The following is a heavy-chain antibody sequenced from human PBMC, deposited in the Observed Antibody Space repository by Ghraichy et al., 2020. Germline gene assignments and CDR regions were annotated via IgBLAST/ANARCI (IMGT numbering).Heavy chain of an antibody. CDR2: IKGDGSIT. D-gene: IGHD6-19*01. CDR1: GFSLSAYW. CDR3: ARDGSGSGADLES. V-gene: IGHV3-74*01. J-gene: IGHJ4*02. Sequence: GGSLRLSCAASGFSLSAYWVYWVRQAPGKGLVWVSRIKGDGSITTYADSVKGRFTISRDNAKNTVYLQMNSLRAEDTAVYYCARDGSGSGADLESWGQGTLVTVSS.